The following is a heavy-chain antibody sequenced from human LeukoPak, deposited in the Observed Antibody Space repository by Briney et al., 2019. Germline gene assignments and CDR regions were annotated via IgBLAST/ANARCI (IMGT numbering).Heavy chain of an antibody. V-gene: IGHV3-66*01. CDR1: GLTVSSNY. D-gene: IGHD3-22*01. CDR2: IYSGGGT. CDR3: ARELTTFYYDISGYYGHAFDI. Sequence: GGSLRLSCAASGLTVSSNYMSWVRQAPGKGLEWVSVIYSGGGTYYADSVKGRFTISRDNSKNTLFLQMNSLRAEDTAVYYCARELTTFYYDISGYYGHAFDIWGQGTMVTASS. J-gene: IGHJ3*02.